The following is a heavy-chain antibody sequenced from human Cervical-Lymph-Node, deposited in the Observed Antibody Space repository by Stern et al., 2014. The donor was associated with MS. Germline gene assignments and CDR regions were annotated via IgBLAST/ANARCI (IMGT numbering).Heavy chain of an antibody. CDR3: ARLTGDGYYYGMDV. V-gene: IGHV4-59*01. J-gene: IGHJ6*02. CDR2: IYYSGST. D-gene: IGHD7-27*01. Sequence: VQLVESGPGLVKPSETLSLTCTVSGGSISSYYWSWIRQPPGKGLAWIGYIYYSGSTNYNPSLKSRVTISVDTSKNQFSLKLSSVTAADTAVYYCARLTGDGYYYGMDVWGQGTTVTVSS. CDR1: GGSISSYY.